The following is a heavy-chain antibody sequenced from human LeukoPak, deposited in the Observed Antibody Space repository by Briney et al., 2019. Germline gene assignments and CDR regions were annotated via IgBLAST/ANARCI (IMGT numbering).Heavy chain of an antibody. CDR3: ARRPPRGNYFDY. Sequence: SETLSLTCTVSGGSINNYYWGWIRQPPGKGLEWIGYIHYSGMTNYNPSLKGRDTISVDTSKNQFSLRLNSVTAADTAVYYCARRPPRGNYFDYWGQGTLVTVSS. V-gene: IGHV4-59*01. J-gene: IGHJ4*02. CDR1: GGSINNYY. D-gene: IGHD3-16*01. CDR2: IHYSGMT.